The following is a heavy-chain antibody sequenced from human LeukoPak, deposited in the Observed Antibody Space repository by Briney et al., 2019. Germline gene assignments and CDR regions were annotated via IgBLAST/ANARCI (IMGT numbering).Heavy chain of an antibody. D-gene: IGHD4/OR15-4a*01. V-gene: IGHV3-33*01. CDR2: IRYDGSNK. J-gene: IGHJ4*02. CDR1: GFTFTSHG. CDR3: ARRAGAYSHPYDY. Sequence: GGSLRLSCAASGFTFTSHGMHWVRQAPGKGLEWVAHIRYDGSNKYYSDSVKGRFTISRDNSKNTLYLQMNSLRAEDTAVYYCARRAGAYSHPYDYWGQGTLVTVSS.